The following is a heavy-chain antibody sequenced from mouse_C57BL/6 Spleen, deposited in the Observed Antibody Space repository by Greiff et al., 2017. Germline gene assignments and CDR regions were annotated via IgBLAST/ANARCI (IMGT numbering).Heavy chain of an antibody. J-gene: IGHJ1*03. D-gene: IGHD1-1*01. CDR2: FHPYNDDT. CDR1: GYTFTTYP. CDR3: ARSEFTTPYWYFDV. V-gene: IGHV1-47*01. Sequence: VMLVESGAELVKPGASVKMSCKASGYTFTTYPIEWMKQNHGKSLEWIGNFHPYNDDTKYNEKFKGKATLTVEKSSSTVYLELSRLTSDDSAVYYCARSEFTTPYWYFDVWGTGTTVTVSS.